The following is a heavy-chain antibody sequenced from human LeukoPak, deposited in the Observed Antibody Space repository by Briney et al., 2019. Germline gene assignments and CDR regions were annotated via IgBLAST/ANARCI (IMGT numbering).Heavy chain of an antibody. CDR2: ISSNNYYI. V-gene: IGHV3-21*04. Sequence: SGGSLRLSCATSGFTFSTYNMNWVRQTPGKGLEWVSFISSNNYYIYYADSVKGRFTISRDNAKNSLYLQMNFLRAEDTAVYYCAKPIPGPWGQGTLVTVSS. CDR3: AKPIPGP. CDR1: GFTFSTYN. J-gene: IGHJ5*02.